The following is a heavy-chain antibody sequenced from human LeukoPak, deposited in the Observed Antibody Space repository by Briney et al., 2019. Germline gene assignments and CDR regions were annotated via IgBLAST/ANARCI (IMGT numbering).Heavy chain of an antibody. CDR3: AKEGGYSYGSSPLKS. J-gene: IGHJ4*02. CDR2: ISGSGGST. V-gene: IGHV3-23*01. Sequence: GGSLRLSCAASGFTSSSYAMSWVRQAPGKGLEWVSAISGSGGSTYYADSVKGRFTISRDNSKNTLYLQMNSLRAEDTAVYYCAKEGGYSYGSSPLKSWGQGTLVTVSS. CDR1: GFTSSSYA. D-gene: IGHD5-18*01.